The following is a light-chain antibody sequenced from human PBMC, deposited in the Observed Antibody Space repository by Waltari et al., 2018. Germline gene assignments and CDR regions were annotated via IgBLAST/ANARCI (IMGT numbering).Light chain of an antibody. CDR2: STT. CDR3: VLYMGSGVNWV. Sequence: QTLVTQEPSLSVSPGGTVTLTCGLTSGSVSTTYYPSWYQQTPGQPPLTLLYSTTIRSSVVPDRFSGSILGNKAALTITGAQTDDESDYYCVLYMGSGVNWVFGGGTKLTVL. V-gene: IGLV8-61*01. J-gene: IGLJ3*02. CDR1: SGSVSTTYY.